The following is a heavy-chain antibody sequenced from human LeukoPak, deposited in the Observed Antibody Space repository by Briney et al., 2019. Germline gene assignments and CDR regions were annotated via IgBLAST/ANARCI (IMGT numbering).Heavy chain of an antibody. J-gene: IGHJ4*02. CDR1: GFTFINYW. CDR2: ISGSGGST. Sequence: GGSLRLSCVASGFTFINYWMSWVRQAPGKGLEWVSAISGSGGSTYYADSVKGRFTISRGNSKNTLYLQMNSLRAEDTAVYYCARDYSSGWYHVSYFDYWGQGTLVTVSS. CDR3: ARDYSSGWYHVSYFDY. D-gene: IGHD6-19*01. V-gene: IGHV3-23*01.